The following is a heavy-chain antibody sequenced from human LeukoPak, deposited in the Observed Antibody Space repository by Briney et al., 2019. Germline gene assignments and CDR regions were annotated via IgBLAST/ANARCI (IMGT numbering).Heavy chain of an antibody. J-gene: IGHJ3*02. V-gene: IGHV4-34*01. D-gene: IGHD2-2*03. CDR3: ARAMDIVVVPAAPKGAFDI. CDR2: INHSGSI. CDR1: GGSFSGYY. Sequence: SETLSLTCAVYGGSFSGYYWSWIRQPPGKGLEWIGEINHSGSINYNPSLKSRVAISVDTSKNQFSLKLSSVTAADTAVYYCARAMDIVVVPAAPKGAFDIWGQGTMVTVSS.